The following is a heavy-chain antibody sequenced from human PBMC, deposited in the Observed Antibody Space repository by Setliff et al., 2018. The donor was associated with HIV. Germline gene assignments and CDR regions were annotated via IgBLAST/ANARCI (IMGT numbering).Heavy chain of an antibody. CDR2: MNPNSGNT. CDR1: GYTFTSYD. J-gene: IGHJ4*02. Sequence: ASVKVSCKASGYTFTSYDINWVRQATGQGLEWMGWMNPNSGNTGYAQKVQGRVTITRNTSISTAYMELSSLRSEDTALYYRARGRGRLVQFDYWGQETLVTVSS. V-gene: IGHV1-8*03. D-gene: IGHD6-6*01. CDR3: ARGRGRLVQFDY.